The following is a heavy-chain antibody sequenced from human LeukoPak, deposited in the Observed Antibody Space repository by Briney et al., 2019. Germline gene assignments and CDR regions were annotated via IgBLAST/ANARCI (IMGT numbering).Heavy chain of an antibody. D-gene: IGHD3-10*01. J-gene: IGHJ4*02. CDR2: ISYDGSNK. V-gene: IGHV3-30*18. CDR3: AKEGVRGARGGFDY. Sequence: GGSLRLSCAASGFTFSSYGMHWVRQAPGKGLEWVAVISYDGSNKYYADSVKGRFTISRDNSKNTLYLQMNSLRAEDTAVYYCAKEGVRGARGGFDYWGQGTLVTVSS. CDR1: GFTFSSYG.